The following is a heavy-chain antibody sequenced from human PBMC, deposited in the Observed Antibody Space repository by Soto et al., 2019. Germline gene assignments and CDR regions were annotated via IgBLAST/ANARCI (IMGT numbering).Heavy chain of an antibody. V-gene: IGHV1-69*06. Sequence: QVQLVQSGAVLTTPGSSVKVSCKGSGGTFINSAITWVRQAPRQGLEWVGMIIPLFGSTNSAPKFRGRLTFTADTSTNTSFMELTRLRPNDTAVYYCATSSGLLGPYSAGPDYWGQGIPVTVSS. J-gene: IGHJ4*02. CDR2: IIPLFGST. D-gene: IGHD5-12*01. CDR3: ATSSGLLGPYSAGPDY. CDR1: GGTFINSA.